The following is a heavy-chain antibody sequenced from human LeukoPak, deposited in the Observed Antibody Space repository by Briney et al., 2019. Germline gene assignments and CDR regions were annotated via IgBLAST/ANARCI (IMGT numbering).Heavy chain of an antibody. CDR1: GGSISSYY. D-gene: IGHD3-3*01. J-gene: IGHJ4*02. CDR2: IYYSGST. V-gene: IGHV4-59*01. CDR3: ARTYYDFWSGYSSFDY. Sequence: PSETLSLTCTVSGGSISSYYWSWIRQPPGKGLQWIGDIYYSGSTNYNPSLSSRVTISVDTSKNQFSLKLSSVTAADTAVYHCARTYYDFWSGYSSFDYWGQGTLVTVSS.